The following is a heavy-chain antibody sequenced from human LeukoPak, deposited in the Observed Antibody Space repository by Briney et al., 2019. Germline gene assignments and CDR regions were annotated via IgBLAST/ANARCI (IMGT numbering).Heavy chain of an antibody. CDR3: ARDLLVAATMLDY. Sequence: TGGSLRLSCAASGFTFSSYAMHWVRQAPGKGLEWVAVISYDGSNKYYADSVKGRFTISRDNSKNTLYLQMNSLRAEDTAVYYCARDLLVAATMLDYWGQGTLVTVSS. CDR2: ISYDGSNK. J-gene: IGHJ4*02. V-gene: IGHV3-30*04. CDR1: GFTFSSYA. D-gene: IGHD2-15*01.